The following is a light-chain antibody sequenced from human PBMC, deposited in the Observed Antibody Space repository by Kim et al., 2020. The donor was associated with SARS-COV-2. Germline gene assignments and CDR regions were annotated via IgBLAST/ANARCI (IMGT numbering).Light chain of an antibody. CDR1: ENINKW. Sequence: DIQMIQSPSTLSASVGDRVTITCRASENINKWLAWYQQKPGKAPHLLIYDASSLKSGVPSRFSGSGSGTEFTLTISGLQPDDFATYYCKQYNTYSYAFGQGTRLDI. CDR3: KQYNTYSYA. CDR2: DAS. V-gene: IGKV1-5*01. J-gene: IGKJ2*01.